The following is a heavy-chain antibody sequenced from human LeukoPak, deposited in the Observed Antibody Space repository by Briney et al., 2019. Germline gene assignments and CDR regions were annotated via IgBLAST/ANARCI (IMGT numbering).Heavy chain of an antibody. V-gene: IGHV2-70*11. Sequence: SGLALVKPTQTLTLTCTFSGFSLSTSGMCVSWIRQPPGKALEWLARIDWDDDKYYSTSLKTRLTISKDTSKNQVVLTMTNMDPVDTATYYCARILAGTAEIDYWGQGTLVTVSS. CDR3: ARILAGTAEIDY. CDR1: GFSLSTSGMC. CDR2: IDWDDDK. D-gene: IGHD1-1*01. J-gene: IGHJ4*02.